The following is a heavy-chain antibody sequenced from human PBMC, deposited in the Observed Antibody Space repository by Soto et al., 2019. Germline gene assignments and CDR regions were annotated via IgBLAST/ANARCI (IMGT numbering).Heavy chain of an antibody. Sequence: QVQLVESGGGVVQPGRSLRLSCAASGFTFSSYGMHWVRQAPGKGLEWVAVISYDGSNKYYADSVKGRFTISRDNSKNPLYLQMNSLRAEDTAVYYCAKDRPDFDYWGQGTLVTVSS. D-gene: IGHD6-6*01. J-gene: IGHJ4*02. CDR2: ISYDGSNK. V-gene: IGHV3-30*18. CDR3: AKDRPDFDY. CDR1: GFTFSSYG.